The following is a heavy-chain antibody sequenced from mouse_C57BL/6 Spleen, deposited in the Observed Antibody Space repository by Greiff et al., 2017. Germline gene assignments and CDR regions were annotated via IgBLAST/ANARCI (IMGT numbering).Heavy chain of an antibody. J-gene: IGHJ1*03. CDR2: IYPGDGDT. Sequence: VQLQQSGPELVKPGASVKISCKASGYAFSSSWMNWVKQRPGKGLEWIGRIYPGDGDTNYNGKFKGKATLTADKSSSTAYMQLSSLTSEDSAVYFCARWWDWYFDVWGTGTTVTVSS. CDR3: ARWWDWYFDV. D-gene: IGHD1-1*02. CDR1: GYAFSSSW. V-gene: IGHV1-82*01.